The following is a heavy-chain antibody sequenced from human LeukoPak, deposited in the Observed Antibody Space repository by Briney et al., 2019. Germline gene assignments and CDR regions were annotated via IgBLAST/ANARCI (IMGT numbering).Heavy chain of an antibody. V-gene: IGHV1-2*02. CDR2: TNPNNGDT. D-gene: IGHD6-6*01. J-gene: IGHJ4*02. Sequence: ASVKVSCKASGYTFSGHNIHWVRQAPGQGLEWMGLTNPNNGDTNYAQEFQGRVTMTRDTSISTFYMELSRLRSDDTAVYYCAMSIEYASSPTYDYWGQGTLVTVSS. CDR3: AMSIEYASSPTYDY. CDR1: GYTFSGHN.